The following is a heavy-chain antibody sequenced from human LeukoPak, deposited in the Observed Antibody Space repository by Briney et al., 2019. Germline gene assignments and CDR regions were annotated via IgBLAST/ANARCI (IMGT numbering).Heavy chain of an antibody. CDR3: ARDNGGALDY. J-gene: IGHJ4*02. V-gene: IGHV3-7*01. Sequence: GGSLRLSCEASGFTFSSYWMGWVRQAPGKGLEWVANIKQDASDKNYVDSVKGRFTISRDNANNSVYLQMNSLGADDTAVYYCARDNGGALDYWGQGSLVTVSS. CDR2: IKQDASDK. D-gene: IGHD3-16*01. CDR1: GFTFSSYW.